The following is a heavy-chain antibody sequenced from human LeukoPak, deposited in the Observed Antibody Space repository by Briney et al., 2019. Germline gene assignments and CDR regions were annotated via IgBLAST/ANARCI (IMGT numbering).Heavy chain of an antibody. J-gene: IGHJ4*02. D-gene: IGHD6-19*01. CDR2: IRSKAYGGTA. V-gene: IGHV3-49*04. CDR1: GLTVTSNC. Sequence: GGSLRLSCVASGLTVTSNCMSWVRQAPGKGLEWVGFIRSKAYGGTAEYAASVKGRFTISRDDSENIAYVEMNSLKSEDTAVYYCARDLRAVAHDFDCWGQGTLVTVSS. CDR3: ARDLRAVAHDFDC.